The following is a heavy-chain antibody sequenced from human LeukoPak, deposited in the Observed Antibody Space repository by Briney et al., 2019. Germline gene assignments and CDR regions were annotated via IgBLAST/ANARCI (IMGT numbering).Heavy chain of an antibody. V-gene: IGHV4-34*01. J-gene: IGHJ4*02. CDR1: GGSFRACY. D-gene: IGHD3-3*01. CDR2: INESGGT. CDR3: VSSRRYSDVWRWFFGY. Sequence: SETLSFTCVVYGGSFRACYWRWIHQPPGKGLEWIGEINESGGTNYNPSLKSRLTMSVDTSKNQFSLRLRSVTAADTAVYYCVSSRRYSDVWRWFFGYWGQGTLVTVSS.